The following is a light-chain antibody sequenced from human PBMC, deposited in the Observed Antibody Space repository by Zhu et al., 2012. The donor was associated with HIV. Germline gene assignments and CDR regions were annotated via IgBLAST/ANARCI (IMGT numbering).Light chain of an antibody. J-gene: IGKJ3*01. CDR3: QQYNNWPLFT. CDR1: QSVSSN. Sequence: IVLTQSPATLSLSPGERATLSCRASQSVSSNLAWYQQKPGQAPRLLIYGASTRATGISARFSGSGSGTEFTLTISSLQSEDFAIYYCQQYNNWPLFTFGPGTELDIK. CDR2: GAS. V-gene: IGKV3-15*01.